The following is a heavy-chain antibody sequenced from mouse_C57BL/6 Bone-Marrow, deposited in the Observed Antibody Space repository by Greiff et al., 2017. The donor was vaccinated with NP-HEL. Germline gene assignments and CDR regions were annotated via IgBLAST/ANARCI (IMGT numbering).Heavy chain of an antibody. Sequence: EVQVVESGGGLVKPGGSLKLSCAASGFTFSSYAMSWVRQTPEKRLEWVATISDGGSYTYYPDNVKGRFTISRDNANNNLYLQMSHLKSEDTAMYDCARVPLDYSNYVGYFDVWGRGTTVTVSA. J-gene: IGHJ1*03. CDR1: GFTFSSYA. CDR2: ISDGGSYT. D-gene: IGHD2-5*01. CDR3: ARVPLDYSNYVGYFDV. V-gene: IGHV5-4*01.